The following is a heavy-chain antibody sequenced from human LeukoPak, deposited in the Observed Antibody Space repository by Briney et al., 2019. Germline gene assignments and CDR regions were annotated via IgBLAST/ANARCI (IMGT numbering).Heavy chain of an antibody. CDR3: ASPGGRATRRGFDY. CDR1: GGTFSSYA. Sequence: GASVTVSCMASGGTFSSYAISWVRQAPGQGLEWMGGIIPIFGTANYAQKFQSGVTITMDESTSTAYMELSSLRSEDTAVYYCASPGGRATRRGFDYWGQGTLVTVSS. CDR2: IIPIFGTA. D-gene: IGHD5-24*01. J-gene: IGHJ4*02. V-gene: IGHV1-69*05.